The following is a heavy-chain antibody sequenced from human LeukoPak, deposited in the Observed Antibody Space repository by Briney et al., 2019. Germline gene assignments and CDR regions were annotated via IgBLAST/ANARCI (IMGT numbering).Heavy chain of an antibody. CDR2: ISYDGSNK. CDR3: AKDSRTTVVPGGAFDI. D-gene: IGHD4-23*01. CDR1: GFTFSSYA. Sequence: GGSLRLSCAASGFTFSSYAMHWVRQAPGKGLEWVAVISYDGSNKYYADSVKGRFTISRDNSKNTLYLQMNSLRAEDTAVYYCAKDSRTTVVPGGAFDIWGQGTMVTVSS. J-gene: IGHJ3*02. V-gene: IGHV3-30*04.